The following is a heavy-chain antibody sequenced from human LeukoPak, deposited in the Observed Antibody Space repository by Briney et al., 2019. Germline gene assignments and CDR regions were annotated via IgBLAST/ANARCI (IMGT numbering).Heavy chain of an antibody. CDR3: AKGGYSWNRGHGFDT. CDR2: INPNSGGT. Sequence: GASVKDSRKASGYTFTVYYMHSVRQAPGQGLEWMGWINPNSGGTNYAQKFQGRVTMTRDTSISTAYMELSRLRSDDTAVYYCAKGGYSWNRGHGFDTWGQGTMVTVSS. D-gene: IGHD1-1*01. CDR1: GYTFTVYY. J-gene: IGHJ3*02. V-gene: IGHV1-2*02.